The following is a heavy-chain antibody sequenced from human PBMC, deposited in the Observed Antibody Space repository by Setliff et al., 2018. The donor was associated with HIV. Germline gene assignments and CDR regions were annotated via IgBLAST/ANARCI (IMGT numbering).Heavy chain of an antibody. CDR1: SYSVTSGYY. CDR2: MYPSGSS. V-gene: IGHV4-38-2*02. J-gene: IGHJ4*02. CDR3: ARSTSESYNFWSGYYEAVAFDY. Sequence: SETLSLTCTVSSYSVTSGYYWAWIRQPPGKGLEWIGNMYPSGSSYFNPTLQSRVTMSADTSKKQFFLKLSSVTAADTAVYYCARSTSESYNFWSGYYEAVAFDYWGQGTLVTVSS. D-gene: IGHD3-3*01.